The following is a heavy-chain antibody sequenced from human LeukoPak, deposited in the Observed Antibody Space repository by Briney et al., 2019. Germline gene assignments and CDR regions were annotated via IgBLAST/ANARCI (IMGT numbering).Heavy chain of an antibody. D-gene: IGHD2-15*01. CDR3: AASVRRAAAYYFDY. CDR1: GYTFTGYY. V-gene: IGHV1-2*02. CDR2: INPNSGGT. J-gene: IGHJ4*02. Sequence: ASVKVSCKASGYTFTGYYMHWVRQAPGQGREWMGWINPNSGGTNYAQKFQGRVTMTRDTSISTAYMELSRLRSDDTAVYYCAASVRRAAAYYFDYWGQGTLVTVSS.